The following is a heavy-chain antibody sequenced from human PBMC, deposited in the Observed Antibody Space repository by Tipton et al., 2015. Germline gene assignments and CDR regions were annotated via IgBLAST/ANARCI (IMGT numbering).Heavy chain of an antibody. CDR2: ISSRTSYI. D-gene: IGHD3-16*01. Sequence: SLRLSCAASGFTFSSYSMNWVRQAPGKGLEWVLSISSRTSYIHYADSVKGRFTISRDNAKNSLYLQMNSLRVEDTAVYYCVRGSCYGRGSCFDFWGQGTLVTVSS. CDR1: GFTFSSYS. J-gene: IGHJ4*02. CDR3: VRGSCYGRGSCFDF. V-gene: IGHV3-21*06.